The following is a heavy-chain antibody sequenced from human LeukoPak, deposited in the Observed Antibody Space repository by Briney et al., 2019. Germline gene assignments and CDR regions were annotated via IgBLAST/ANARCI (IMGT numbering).Heavy chain of an antibody. Sequence: GASVKVSCKASGYTFTSYYMHWVRQAPGQGLEWMGGIIPIFGTANYALKFQGRVTITTDESTSTAYMELSSLRSEDTAVYYCARVHDYGDYDYWGQGTLVTVSS. CDR1: GYTFTSYY. CDR2: IIPIFGTA. CDR3: ARVHDYGDYDY. J-gene: IGHJ4*02. V-gene: IGHV1-69*05. D-gene: IGHD4-17*01.